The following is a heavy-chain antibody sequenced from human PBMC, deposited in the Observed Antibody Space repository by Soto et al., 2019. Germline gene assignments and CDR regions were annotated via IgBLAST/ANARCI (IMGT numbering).Heavy chain of an antibody. CDR2: ISYDGRKT. D-gene: IGHD5-12*01. J-gene: IGHJ4*02. V-gene: IGHV3-30*18. CDR1: GFTFSGYG. CDR3: AKDLHPNSDGYNYGGDY. Sequence: QVQLVESGVGVVQPGRSLRLSCAASGFTFSGYGMHWVRQAPGEGLEWVAIISYDGRKTSYADSVKGRFTTSRDNSKNSLLLQMSSLSAEDTAVYYCAKDLHPNSDGYNYGGDYWGQGTLVTVSS.